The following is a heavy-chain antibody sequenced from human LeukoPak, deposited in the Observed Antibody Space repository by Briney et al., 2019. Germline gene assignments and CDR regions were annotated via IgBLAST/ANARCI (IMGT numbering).Heavy chain of an antibody. CDR3: ARDYYDSSGFSSGSAFDI. CDR1: GGTFSSYA. Sequence: SVKVSCKASGGTFSSYAISWVRQAPGQGLEWMGGIIPIFGTANYVQKFQGRVTITADESTSTAYMELSSLRSEDTAVYYCARDYYDSSGFSSGSAFDIWGQGTMVTVSS. D-gene: IGHD3-22*01. CDR2: IIPIFGTA. V-gene: IGHV1-69*13. J-gene: IGHJ3*02.